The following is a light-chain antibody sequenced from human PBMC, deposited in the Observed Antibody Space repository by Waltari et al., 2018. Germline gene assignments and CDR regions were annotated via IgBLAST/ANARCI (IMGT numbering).Light chain of an antibody. CDR1: QGISSW. CDR3: QQANSFPWT. CDR2: DAS. J-gene: IGKJ1*01. V-gene: IGKV1-12*01. Sequence: IQMTQSPSSVSASVGDRVTITCRASQGISSWLAWYQQKPGKAPRLLIYDASALQSGVPSRFSGSGSELHFTLTINNLQPEDFATYYCQQANSFPWTFGQGTKVEIK.